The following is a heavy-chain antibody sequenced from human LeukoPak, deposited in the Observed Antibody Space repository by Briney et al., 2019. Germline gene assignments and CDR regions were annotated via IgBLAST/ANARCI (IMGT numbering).Heavy chain of an antibody. CDR1: GFTFSNYW. Sequence: GGSLRLSCAASGFTFSNYWMTWVRQAPGKGLEWVANIGQDGGEKYYVDSVKGRFTISRDNTKDSLYLQMNSLGAEDTALYYCARDAVAGIDYWGQGTLVTVSS. CDR3: ARDAVAGIDY. J-gene: IGHJ4*02. CDR2: IGQDGGEK. D-gene: IGHD6-19*01. V-gene: IGHV3-7*01.